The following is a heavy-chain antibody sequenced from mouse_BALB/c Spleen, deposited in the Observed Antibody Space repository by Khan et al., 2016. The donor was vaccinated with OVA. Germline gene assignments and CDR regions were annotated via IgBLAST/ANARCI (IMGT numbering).Heavy chain of an antibody. Sequence: EVELVESGGGLVKPGGSLKLSCAASGFTFSNYAMSWVRQSPEKRLEWVASISSGDSTYYPDSVKGRFTISSDNARNILYLQMSSLRSEYTAMYYCARDDWFAYWGQGTLVTVSA. CDR2: ISSGDST. V-gene: IGHV5-6-5*01. J-gene: IGHJ3*01. CDR3: ARDDWFAY. CDR1: GFTFSNYA.